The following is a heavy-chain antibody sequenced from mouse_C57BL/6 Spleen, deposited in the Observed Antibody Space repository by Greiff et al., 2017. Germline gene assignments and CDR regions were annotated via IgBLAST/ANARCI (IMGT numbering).Heavy chain of an antibody. Sequence: HVQLQQSGAELVKPGASVKISCKASGYAFSSYWMTWMKQTPGKGLAWIGKIYPGDGETTSNGKFKGKATLTADQSYSTAYMQLSSLTSEDSAVYFCARDYEYYGCYFDVWGTGTTVTVSS. J-gene: IGHJ1*03. CDR1: GYAFSSYW. CDR3: ARDYEYYGCYFDV. V-gene: IGHV1-80*01. D-gene: IGHD2-4*01. CDR2: IYPGDGET.